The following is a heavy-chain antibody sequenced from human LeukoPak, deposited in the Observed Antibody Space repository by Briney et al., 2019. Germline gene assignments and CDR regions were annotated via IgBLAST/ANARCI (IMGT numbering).Heavy chain of an antibody. J-gene: IGHJ4*02. D-gene: IGHD2-15*01. CDR1: GFTFSDHY. CDR2: ARNKARSYTT. CDR3: TRSGATHNGIRDLDH. V-gene: IGHV3-72*01. Sequence: PGGSLRLSCAASGFTFSDHYMDWVRQAPGKGLEWVGRARNKARSYTTDYAASVKGRFTISRDELKNSLYLQMSSLKTEDTAVYYYTRSGATHNGIRDLDHWGRGTLVTVSP.